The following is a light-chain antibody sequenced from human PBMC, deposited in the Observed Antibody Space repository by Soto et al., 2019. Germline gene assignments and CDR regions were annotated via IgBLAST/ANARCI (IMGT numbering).Light chain of an antibody. V-gene: IGLV2-11*01. Sequence: QSVLTQPRSVSRSPGQSVTISCTGTSSDVGGYNYVSWYQQHPGKAPKLMIYDVSKRPSGVPDRFSGSKSGNTASLTISGHQAQEEADYYCCSYAGSYTLVFGGGTQLTVL. CDR2: DVS. CDR3: CSYAGSYTLV. J-gene: IGLJ3*02. CDR1: SSDVGGYNY.